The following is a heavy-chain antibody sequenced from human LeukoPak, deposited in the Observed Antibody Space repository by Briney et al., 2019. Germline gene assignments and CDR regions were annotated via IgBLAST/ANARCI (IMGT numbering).Heavy chain of an antibody. D-gene: IGHD3-16*02. CDR3: AGRLRLGELSIPDY. J-gene: IGHJ4*02. V-gene: IGHV1-2*02. CDR1: GYTFTGYY. CDR2: INPNSGGT. Sequence: ASVKVSCKASGYTFTGYYMHWVRQAPGQGLEWMGWINPNSGGTNYAQKFQGRVTITADKSTSTAYMELSRLRSEDTAVYYCAGRLRLGELSIPDYWGQGTLVTVSS.